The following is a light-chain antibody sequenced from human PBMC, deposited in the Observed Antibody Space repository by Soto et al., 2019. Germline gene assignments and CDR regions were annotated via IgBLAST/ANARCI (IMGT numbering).Light chain of an antibody. J-gene: IGKJ1*01. CDR1: ESIDNY. V-gene: IGKV1-39*01. Sequence: DIQMTQSPSSLSASVGDRVTLTCRAGESIDNYLNWYQQKPGKAPKLLIYAASSLQSGVPSPFSGSGSGTDFTLTISSLQPDDFATYYCQQSYNTPRTFGQGTKVEI. CDR3: QQSYNTPRT. CDR2: AAS.